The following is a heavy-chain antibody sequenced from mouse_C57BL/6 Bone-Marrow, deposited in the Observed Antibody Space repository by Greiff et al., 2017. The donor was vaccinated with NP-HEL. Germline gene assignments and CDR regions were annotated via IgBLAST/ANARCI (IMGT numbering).Heavy chain of an antibody. Sequence: QVQLQQSGPGLVQPSQSLSITCPVSGFSLTSYGVHWVRQSPGKGLEWLGVIWSGGSTDYNAAFISRLSISKDNSKSQVFFKMNSLQADDTAIYYCARNSDDGYYNYAMDYWGQGTSVTVSS. CDR3: ARNSDDGYYNYAMDY. V-gene: IGHV2-2*01. J-gene: IGHJ4*01. D-gene: IGHD2-3*01. CDR2: IWSGGST. CDR1: GFSLTSYG.